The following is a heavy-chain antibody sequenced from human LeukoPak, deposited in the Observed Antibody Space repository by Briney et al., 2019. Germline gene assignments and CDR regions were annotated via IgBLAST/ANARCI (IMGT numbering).Heavy chain of an antibody. J-gene: IGHJ4*02. CDR1: GFTVSSNY. CDR3: AAKWLLRRY. V-gene: IGHV3-66*01. Sequence: GGSLRLSRTASGFTVSSNYMSWVRQAPGKGLECVSVIYSGGTTYYADSVKGRFTISRDNSKNTLYLQMNSLRVEDTAVYYCAAKWLLRRYWGQGTLVTVSS. D-gene: IGHD3-22*01. CDR2: IYSGGTT.